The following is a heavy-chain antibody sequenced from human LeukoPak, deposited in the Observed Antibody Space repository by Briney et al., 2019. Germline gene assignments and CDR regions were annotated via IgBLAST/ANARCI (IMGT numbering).Heavy chain of an antibody. CDR1: GYTLTELS. V-gene: IGHV1-24*01. CDR2: FDPEDGET. CDR3: ARDQEGFDY. Sequence: ASVKVSCRVSGYTLTELSMHWVRQAPGKGLEWMGGFDPEDGETIYAQKFQGRVTVTRDTSTSTVYMELSGLRSEDTAVYYCARDQEGFDYWGQGTLVTVSS. J-gene: IGHJ4*02.